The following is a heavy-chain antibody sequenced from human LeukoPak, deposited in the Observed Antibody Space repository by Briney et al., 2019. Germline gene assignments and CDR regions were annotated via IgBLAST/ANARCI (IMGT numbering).Heavy chain of an antibody. Sequence: SVKVSCKASGGTFSSYAIRWLRQAPGQGLEWMGGIIPIFGTANYAQKFQGRGTITTDESTSTAYMELSRLRSEDTAVYYCASYTYYYDSSGYYRGGPYYYYYMDVWGKGTTVTVSS. V-gene: IGHV1-69*05. CDR1: GGTFSSYA. J-gene: IGHJ6*03. CDR3: ASYTYYYDSSGYYRGGPYYYYYMDV. CDR2: IIPIFGTA. D-gene: IGHD3-22*01.